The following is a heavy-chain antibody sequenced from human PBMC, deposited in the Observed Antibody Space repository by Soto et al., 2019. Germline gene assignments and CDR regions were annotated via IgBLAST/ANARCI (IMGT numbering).Heavy chain of an antibody. D-gene: IGHD3-16*02. CDR1: GDSLSDYF. CDR3: ARDKYDYVWGSYRFANFDY. V-gene: IGHV4-59*01. Sequence: SETLSLTCTVSGDSLSDYFWAWIWQSPEKGLQYIAYCSYHGITHLNPALDSRSNIAIDTSRNQFSQPGSSLNAADKAVYARARDKYDYVWGSYRFANFDYWGQGTLVTVS. CDR2: CSYHGIT. J-gene: IGHJ4*02.